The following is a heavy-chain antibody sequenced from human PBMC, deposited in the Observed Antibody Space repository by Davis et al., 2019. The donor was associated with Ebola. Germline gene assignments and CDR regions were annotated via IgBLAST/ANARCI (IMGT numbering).Heavy chain of an antibody. J-gene: IGHJ6*02. CDR1: GFTFSSYW. D-gene: IGHD3-3*01. V-gene: IGHV3-7*03. CDR3: ARELMGFGVVISDGMDV. CDR2: IKQDGSEK. Sequence: GESLKISCAAPGFTFSSYWMSWVRQAPGKGLEWVANIKQDGSEKYYVDSVKGRFTISRDNAKNSLYLQMNSLRAEDTAVYYCARELMGFGVVISDGMDVWGQGTTVTVSS.